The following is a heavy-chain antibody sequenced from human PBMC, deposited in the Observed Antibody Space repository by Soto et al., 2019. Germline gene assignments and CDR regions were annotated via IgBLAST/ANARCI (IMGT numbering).Heavy chain of an antibody. Sequence: PSETLSLTCTVSGGSISSYYWSWIRQPSGKGLEWIGYIYYSVSTNYNPSLKSRVTISVDTSKNQFSLKLSSVTAADTAVYYCARVSPKYCGGDCYFDYWGQGTLVTVSS. CDR1: GGSISSYY. J-gene: IGHJ4*02. V-gene: IGHV4-59*01. CDR2: IYYSVST. D-gene: IGHD2-21*02. CDR3: ARVSPKYCGGDCYFDY.